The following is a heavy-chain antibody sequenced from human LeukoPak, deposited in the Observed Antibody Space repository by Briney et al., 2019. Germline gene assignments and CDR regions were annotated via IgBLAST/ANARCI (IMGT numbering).Heavy chain of an antibody. CDR2: MNPNSGNT. J-gene: IGHJ4*02. D-gene: IGHD3-9*01. V-gene: IGHV1-8*01. CDR3: ARTTFYYDILTGYYLV. CDR1: GYTFTSYD. Sequence: ASVKVSCKASGYTFTSYDINWVRQVTGQGLEWMGWMNPNSGNTGYAQKLQGRVTMTTDTSTSTAYMELRSLRSDDTAVYYCARTTFYYDILTGYYLVWGQGTLVTVSS.